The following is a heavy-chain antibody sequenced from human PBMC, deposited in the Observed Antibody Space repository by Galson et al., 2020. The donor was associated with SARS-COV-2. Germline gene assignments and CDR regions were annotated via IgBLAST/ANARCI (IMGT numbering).Heavy chain of an antibody. V-gene: IGHV3-33*01. CDR1: GFTFSSYG. J-gene: IGHJ6*02. D-gene: IGHD3-9*01. CDR2: LWYDGSNK. Sequence: GESLKISCAASGFTFSSYGMHWVRQAPGKGLEWVAVLWYDGSNKYYADSVKGRFTISRDNSKNTLYLQMNSLRAEDTAVYYCARDFWYYDILTGYYPPYHYYGMDVWGQGTTVTVSS. CDR3: ARDFWYYDILTGYYPPYHYYGMDV.